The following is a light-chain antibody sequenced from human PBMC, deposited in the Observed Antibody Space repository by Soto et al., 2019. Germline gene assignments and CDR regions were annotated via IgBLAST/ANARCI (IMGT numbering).Light chain of an antibody. CDR1: SSNIGAGYD. V-gene: IGLV1-40*01. CDR3: QSYDSSLSGHVV. J-gene: IGLJ2*01. CDR2: NNN. Sequence: QSVLTQPPSVSGAPGRRVTISCTGSSSNIGAGYDVHWYQHLPGTAPKLIIYNNNNRPSGVPNRFSGSKSGTSASLVITGLQAEDEADYYCQSYDSSLSGHVVFGGGTKVTVL.